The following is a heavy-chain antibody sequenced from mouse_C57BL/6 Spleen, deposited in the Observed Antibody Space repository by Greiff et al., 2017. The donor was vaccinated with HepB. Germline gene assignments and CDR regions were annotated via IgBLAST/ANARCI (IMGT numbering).Heavy chain of an antibody. Sequence: VQLQQSGAELARPGASVKMSCKASGYTFTSYTMHWVKQRPGQGLEWIGYINPSSGYTKYNQKFKDKATLTADKSASTAYMQLSSLTSEDSAVYDCEREGGYGPQRGYFDYWGQGTTLTVSS. D-gene: IGHD6-1*01. V-gene: IGHV1-4*01. J-gene: IGHJ2*01. CDR1: GYTFTSYT. CDR3: EREGGYGPQRGYFDY. CDR2: INPSSGYT.